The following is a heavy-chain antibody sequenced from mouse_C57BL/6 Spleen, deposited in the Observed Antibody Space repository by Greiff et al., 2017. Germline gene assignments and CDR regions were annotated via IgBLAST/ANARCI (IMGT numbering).Heavy chain of an antibody. D-gene: IGHD1-2*01. CDR3: ARDGYRYAMVY. V-gene: IGHV1-55*01. Sequence: QVQLQQSGAELVKPGASVKMSCKASGYTFTSYWITWVKQRPGQGLEWIGDIYPGSGSTNYNEKFKSKATLTVDTSSSTAYMQLSSLTSEDSAVYYCARDGYRYAMVYWGQGTSVTVSS. J-gene: IGHJ4*01. CDR2: IYPGSGST. CDR1: GYTFTSYW.